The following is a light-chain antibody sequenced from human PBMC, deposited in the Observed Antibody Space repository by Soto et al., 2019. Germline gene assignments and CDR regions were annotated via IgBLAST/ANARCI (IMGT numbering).Light chain of an antibody. CDR2: EGS. V-gene: IGLV2-23*01. CDR1: SSDDGTYNL. J-gene: IGLJ1*01. CDR3: CSYAGSSTYV. Sequence: QSALTQPASVSGSPGQSITISCTGTSSDDGTYNLVSWYQQHPGKAPKLMIYEGSKRPSGVSNRFSGSKSGNTASLTISILQAEDEADYYCCSYAGSSTYVFGTGTKVTVL.